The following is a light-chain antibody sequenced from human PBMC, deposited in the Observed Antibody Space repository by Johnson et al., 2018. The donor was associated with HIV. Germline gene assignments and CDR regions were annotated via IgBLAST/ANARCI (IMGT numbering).Light chain of an antibody. CDR1: SSNIGNNY. J-gene: IGLJ1*01. Sequence: QSVLTQPPSVSAAPGQKVTISCSGSSSNIGNNYVSWYQQLPGTAPKLLIYENNKRPSGIPDRFSGSKSGTSATLGITGLQTGDEAVYYCGTWDSSLSGVFGTGTQVTGL. CDR2: ENN. CDR3: GTWDSSLSGV. V-gene: IGLV1-51*02.